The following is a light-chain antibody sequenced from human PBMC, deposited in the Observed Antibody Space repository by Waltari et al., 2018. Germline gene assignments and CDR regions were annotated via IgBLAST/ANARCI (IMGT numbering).Light chain of an antibody. J-gene: IGLJ3*02. V-gene: IGLV2-11*02. Sequence: SALTQPRSVSGSPGHSVTISCTGTTSDVGGYNYCSWYQHHPGKAPKLMIFDVTQRPSGVPDRFSGSKSANTASLTISGLQAEDEADYYCCSFAGTYTWVFGGGTKVTVL. CDR2: DVT. CDR1: TSDVGGYNY. CDR3: CSFAGTYTWV.